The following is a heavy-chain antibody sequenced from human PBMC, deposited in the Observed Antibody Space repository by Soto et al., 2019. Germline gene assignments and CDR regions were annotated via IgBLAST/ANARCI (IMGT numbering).Heavy chain of an antibody. D-gene: IGHD4-17*01. V-gene: IGHV3-30*04. CDR2: MSSSGGNE. CDR1: GFSFSNYD. CDR3: ARGSRACYLTTVHY. Sequence: QVQLVESGGGVVQPGRSLRLSCAASGFSFSNYDIHWVRQAPGKGLEWLAAMSSSGGNENYMDSVRGRFTISRDNSKQASYLQMTNLRPEDTGVYYCARGSRACYLTTVHYWGQGTRVIGSS. J-gene: IGHJ4*02.